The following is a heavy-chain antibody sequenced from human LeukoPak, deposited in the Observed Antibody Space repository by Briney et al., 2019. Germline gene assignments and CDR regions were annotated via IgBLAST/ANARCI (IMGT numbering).Heavy chain of an antibody. J-gene: IGHJ4*02. Sequence: GGSLRLSCAASGFDFSAYEMNWVRQAPGKGLEWVAYFAGSDTTKYYADSVRGRFTIYRDNAKKSLYLQMNSLRAEDTALYYCTTLGYHLDSWGQGTRVTVSS. CDR1: GFDFSAYE. CDR2: FAGSDTTK. CDR3: TTLGYHLDS. V-gene: IGHV3-48*03. D-gene: IGHD3-22*01.